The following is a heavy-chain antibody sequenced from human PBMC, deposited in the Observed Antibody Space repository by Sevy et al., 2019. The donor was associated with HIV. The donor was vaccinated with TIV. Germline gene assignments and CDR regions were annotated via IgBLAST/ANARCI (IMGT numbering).Heavy chain of an antibody. D-gene: IGHD4-17*01. CDR2: ISSSGSRI. CDR1: GFTVSSNY. V-gene: IGHV3-11*04. J-gene: IGHJ4*02. Sequence: GGSLRLSCAASGFTVSSNYMSWVRQAPGKGLEWISYISSSGSRIYYADSVRGRFIISRDNAKNSLYLQMSSLRAEDTAVYYCARDLPPSATTVAHFDFWGQGTLVTVSS. CDR3: ARDLPPSATTVAHFDF.